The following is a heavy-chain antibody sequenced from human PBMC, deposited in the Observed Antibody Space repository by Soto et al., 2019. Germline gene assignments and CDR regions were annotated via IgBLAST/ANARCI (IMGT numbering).Heavy chain of an antibody. V-gene: IGHV1-69*13. CDR2: IIPIFSTT. CDR1: GGTFSSYA. CDR3: ARGVAVAGTLDYYYYGMDV. J-gene: IGHJ6*02. Sequence: SVKVSCKASGGTFSSYAISWVRQAPGQGLEWMGGIIPIFSTTNYAQKFQGRVTITADESTSTAYMELSSLRSEDTAVYYCARGVAVAGTLDYYYYGMDVWGQGTTVTVSS. D-gene: IGHD6-19*01.